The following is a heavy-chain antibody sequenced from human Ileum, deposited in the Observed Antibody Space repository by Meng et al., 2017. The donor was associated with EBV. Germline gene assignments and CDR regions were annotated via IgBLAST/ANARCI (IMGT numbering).Heavy chain of an antibody. V-gene: IGHV4-30-4*01. D-gene: IGHD3-22*01. Sequence: HVPVQEAGPGLVKPSQTLSLTCTVSVGSISSGDYYWSWIRQPPGKGLEWIGYIYYSGSTYYNPSLKSRVTISVDTSKNQFSLKLSSVTAADTAVYYCARGYYDSSGYGYWYFDLWGRGTLVTVSS. CDR2: IYYSGST. CDR1: VGSISSGDYY. J-gene: IGHJ2*01. CDR3: ARGYYDSSGYGYWYFDL.